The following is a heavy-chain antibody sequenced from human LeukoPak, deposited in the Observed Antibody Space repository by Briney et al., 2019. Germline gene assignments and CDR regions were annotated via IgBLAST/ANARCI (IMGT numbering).Heavy chain of an antibody. CDR3: ARGLGDYAADY. J-gene: IGHJ4*02. Sequence: SETLSLTCTVSGGSISSGSYYWSWIRQPAGKGLEWIGRIYTSGSTNYNPSLKSRVTISVDTSNNQFSLKLSSVTAADTAVYYCARGLGDYAADYWGQGTLVTVSS. CDR1: GGSISSGSYY. V-gene: IGHV4-61*02. CDR2: IYTSGST. D-gene: IGHD4-17*01.